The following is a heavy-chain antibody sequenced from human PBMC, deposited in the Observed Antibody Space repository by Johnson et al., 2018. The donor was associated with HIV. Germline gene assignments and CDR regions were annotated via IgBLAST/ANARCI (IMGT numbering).Heavy chain of an antibody. V-gene: IGHV3-11*04. CDR1: GFTFSDYY. Sequence: QMQLVESGGGLVTPGGSLRLSCAASGFTFSDYYMSWIRQAPGKGLEWVSYISSSGSIIYYGDSVKGRFTISRDNAKNSLYLQMHSLGAEDTAVYYCARGGWRGIATPDAFDIWGQGTMVTVSS. D-gene: IGHD6-13*01. CDR3: ARGGWRGIATPDAFDI. CDR2: ISSSGSII. J-gene: IGHJ3*02.